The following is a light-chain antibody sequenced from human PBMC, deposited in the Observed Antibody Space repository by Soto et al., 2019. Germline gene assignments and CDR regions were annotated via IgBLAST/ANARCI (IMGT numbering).Light chain of an antibody. CDR1: QSINGW. Sequence: DIQMTQSPSTLSASVGDRVTLTCRASQSINGWLAWFQQKPGKAPKLLISHTSFLESGVSSRFSGSGSGTEFTLTSSSLQPADFATYYCQQYHTYSRTFGQGTKVDIK. J-gene: IGKJ1*01. CDR2: HTS. V-gene: IGKV1-5*03. CDR3: QQYHTYSRT.